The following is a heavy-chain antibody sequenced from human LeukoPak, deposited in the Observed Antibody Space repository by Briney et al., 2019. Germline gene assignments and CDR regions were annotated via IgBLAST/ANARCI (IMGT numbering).Heavy chain of an antibody. V-gene: IGHV3-74*01. CDR1: GFTFSSYW. J-gene: IGHJ4*02. Sequence: GGSLRLSCAVSGFTFSSYWMLWVRQTPGKGLVWVSRIKSDGSRTDYADSVKGRFTISRDNAKNTLYLQMNSLRVEDTAVYYCARELPFDYWGQGTLVTVSS. CDR2: IKSDGSRT. D-gene: IGHD1-26*01. CDR3: ARELPFDY.